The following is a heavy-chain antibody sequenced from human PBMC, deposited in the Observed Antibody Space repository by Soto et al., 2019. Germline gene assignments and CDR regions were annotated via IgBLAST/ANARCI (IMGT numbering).Heavy chain of an antibody. Sequence: EVQLVESGGGLVQPGGSLRLSCADSGITFSSYEMNWVRQAQGKGLEWISHISNTGNSKYYADSVKGRFTISRDNAKNSLYLQMSSLRAEDTAIYYCARGNYYYGLDVWGQGTTVTVSS. J-gene: IGHJ6*02. CDR2: ISNTGNSK. CDR1: GITFSSYE. V-gene: IGHV3-48*03. CDR3: ARGNYYYGLDV.